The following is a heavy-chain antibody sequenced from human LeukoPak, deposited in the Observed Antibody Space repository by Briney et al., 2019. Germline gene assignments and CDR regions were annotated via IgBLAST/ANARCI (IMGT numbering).Heavy chain of an antibody. V-gene: IGHV3-23*01. J-gene: IGHJ4*02. CDR2: ISDSGRRT. Sequence: GGSLRLSCAASGFTFSNYGMHWVRQASGKGLEWVSGISDSGRRTYYADSVKGRFTISRDNSKNTLYLQMNSLRDEDTAVYYCAKGIGGSYFPFDYWGQGTLVTVSS. CDR1: GFTFSNYG. D-gene: IGHD1-26*01. CDR3: AKGIGGSYFPFDY.